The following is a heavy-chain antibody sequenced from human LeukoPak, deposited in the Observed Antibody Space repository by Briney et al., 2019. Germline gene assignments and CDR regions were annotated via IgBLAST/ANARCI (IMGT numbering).Heavy chain of an antibody. CDR2: IYPGDSDT. D-gene: IGHD3-10*01. V-gene: IGHV5-51*01. J-gene: IGHJ4*02. CDR1: GYGFTSYW. Sequence: GESLKISCKGSGYGFTSYWIGWVRQMPGKGLEWMGIIYPGDSDTRYSPSFQGQVTISADKSISTAYLQWSSLKASDTAMYYCARPLEDYYGSGSWYFDYWGQGTLVTVSS. CDR3: ARPLEDYYGSGSWYFDY.